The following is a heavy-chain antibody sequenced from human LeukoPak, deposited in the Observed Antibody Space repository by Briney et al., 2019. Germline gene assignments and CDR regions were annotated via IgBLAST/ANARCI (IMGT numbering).Heavy chain of an antibody. D-gene: IGHD2-21*01. Sequence: GGSLRLSCAASGFTFRRSWMGWVRQAPGKGLEWVANIKQDGTSKYYVDSVMGRFTISRDNAENSVYLQINSLSAGDTAVYYCARHGDYCFDLWGPGTRVTVSS. J-gene: IGHJ4*02. CDR2: IKQDGTSK. CDR1: GFTFRRSW. CDR3: ARHGDYCFDL. V-gene: IGHV3-7*02.